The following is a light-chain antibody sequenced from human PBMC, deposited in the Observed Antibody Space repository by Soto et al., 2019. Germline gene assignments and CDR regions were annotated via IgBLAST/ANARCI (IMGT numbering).Light chain of an antibody. CDR1: QSVSFSY. Sequence: EIVLTQSPVTLSLSPGDRATLSCRSSQSVSFSYLAWYQQKAGQAPRLLIYGATSRATGIPDRFSGSESGTDFTLTISRLEPEDFAVYYCQQYGSSPLTFGGGIKVEIK. CDR3: QQYGSSPLT. J-gene: IGKJ4*01. CDR2: GAT. V-gene: IGKV3-20*01.